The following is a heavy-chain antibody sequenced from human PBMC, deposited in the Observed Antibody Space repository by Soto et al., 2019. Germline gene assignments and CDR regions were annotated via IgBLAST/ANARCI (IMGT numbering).Heavy chain of an antibody. CDR2: IIPIFGTA. CDR3: ARVRFDCSGGSCYSFDY. Sequence: QVQLVQSGAEVKKPGSSVKVSCKASGGTFSSYAISWVRQAPGQGLEWMGGIIPIFGTANYAQKFQGRVTITADEATSTAYMELSSLRSEDTAVYYFARVRFDCSGGSCYSFDYWGQGTLVTVSS. J-gene: IGHJ4*02. D-gene: IGHD2-15*01. V-gene: IGHV1-69*01. CDR1: GGTFSSYA.